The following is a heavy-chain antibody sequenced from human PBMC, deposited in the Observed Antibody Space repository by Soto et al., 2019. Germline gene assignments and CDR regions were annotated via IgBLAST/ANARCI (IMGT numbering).Heavy chain of an antibody. V-gene: IGHV4-39*01. D-gene: IGHD5-12*01. CDR3: ARPTTVATIENAYYFDY. Sequence: PSETLSLTCTVSGGSISSSSYYWGWIRQPPGKGLEWIGSIYYSGSTYYNPSLKSRVTISVDTSKNQFSLKLSSVTAADTAVYYCARPTTVATIENAYYFDYWGQGTLVTVSS. J-gene: IGHJ4*02. CDR2: IYYSGST. CDR1: GGSISSSSYY.